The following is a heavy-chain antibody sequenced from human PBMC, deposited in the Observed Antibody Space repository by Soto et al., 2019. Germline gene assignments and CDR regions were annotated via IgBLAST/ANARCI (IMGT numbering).Heavy chain of an antibody. CDR3: ADVPIWCGGSSCYTEGFDS. J-gene: IGHJ4*02. V-gene: IGHV3-23*01. Sequence: GGSLRLSCVASGFVFSDYAMSWVRQAPGKGLEWVSAISAGGVDTYYADSVKGRFTVSRANSKNTLYLQMNSLRAEDTAIYYCADVPIWCGGSSCYTEGFDSWGQGTLVTVSS. D-gene: IGHD2-21*01. CDR1: GFVFSDYA. CDR2: ISAGGVDT.